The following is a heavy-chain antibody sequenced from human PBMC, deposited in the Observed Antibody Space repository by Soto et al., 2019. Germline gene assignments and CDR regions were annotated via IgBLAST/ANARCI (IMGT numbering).Heavy chain of an antibody. CDR3: ARVRGDFWSGYYAFYGMDV. CDR1: GGFISSYY. CDR2: IYYSGST. J-gene: IGHJ6*02. V-gene: IGHV4-59*01. Sequence: WETLSLTDTVSGGFISSYYWSWIRQPPGKGLEWIGYIYYSGSTNYNPSLKSRVTISVDTSKNQFSLKLSSVTAADTAVYYCARVRGDFWSGYYAFYGMDVWGQGTTVTVSS. D-gene: IGHD3-3*01.